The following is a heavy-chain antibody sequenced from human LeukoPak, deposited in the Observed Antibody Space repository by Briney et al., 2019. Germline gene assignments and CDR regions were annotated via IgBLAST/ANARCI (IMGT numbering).Heavy chain of an antibody. Sequence: ASVKVSCKASGGTFSSYAISWVRQAPGQGLEWMGGIIPIFGTANYAQKFQGRVTITADESTSTAYMELSSLRSEDTAVYYCAHSIRTGVVTDYYYYYGMDVWGQGTTVTVSS. CDR1: GGTFSSYA. J-gene: IGHJ6*02. D-gene: IGHD3-3*01. CDR3: AHSIRTGVVTDYYYYYGMDV. V-gene: IGHV1-69*13. CDR2: IIPIFGTA.